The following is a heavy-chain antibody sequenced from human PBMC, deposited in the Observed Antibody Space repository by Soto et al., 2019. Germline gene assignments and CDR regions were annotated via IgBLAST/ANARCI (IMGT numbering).Heavy chain of an antibody. CDR3: ARGPLLEYYDSSGYYPEYFQH. V-gene: IGHV3-30-3*01. CDR2: ISYDGSNK. D-gene: IGHD3-22*01. J-gene: IGHJ1*01. CDR1: GFTFSSYA. Sequence: QVQLVESGGGVVQPGRPLRLSCAASGFTFSSYAMHWVRQAPGKGLEWVAVISYDGSNKYYADSVKGRFTISRDNSKNTLYLKMNSLRAEYTDVYYCARGPLLEYYDSSGYYPEYFQHWGQGTLVTVSS.